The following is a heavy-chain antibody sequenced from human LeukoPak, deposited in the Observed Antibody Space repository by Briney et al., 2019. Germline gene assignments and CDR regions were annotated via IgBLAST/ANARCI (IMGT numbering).Heavy chain of an antibody. Sequence: ASVKVSCKASGYTFTSYGINWVRQATGQGLEWMGWMNPNSGNTGYAQKFQGRVTMTRNTSISTAYMELSSLRSEDTAVYYCARVEQGSGDQDYWGQGTLVTVSS. CDR3: ARVEQGSGDQDY. V-gene: IGHV1-8*01. CDR2: MNPNSGNT. J-gene: IGHJ4*02. CDR1: GYTFTSYG. D-gene: IGHD3-10*01.